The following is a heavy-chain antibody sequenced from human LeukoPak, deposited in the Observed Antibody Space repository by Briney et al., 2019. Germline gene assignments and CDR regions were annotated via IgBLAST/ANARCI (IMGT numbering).Heavy chain of an antibody. Sequence: SSETLSLTCTVSGGSISSSSYYWGWIRQPPGKGLEWIGSIYHSGSTYYNPSLKSRVTISVDTSKNQFSLKLSSVTAADTAVYYCARGVYYYDSSGSTGWFDPWGQGTLVTVSS. CDR1: GGSISSSSYY. V-gene: IGHV4-39*07. CDR2: IYHSGST. J-gene: IGHJ5*02. D-gene: IGHD3-22*01. CDR3: ARGVYYYDSSGSTGWFDP.